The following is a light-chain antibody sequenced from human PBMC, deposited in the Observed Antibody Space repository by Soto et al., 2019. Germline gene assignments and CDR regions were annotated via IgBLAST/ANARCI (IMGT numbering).Light chain of an antibody. V-gene: IGLV2-8*01. J-gene: IGLJ1*01. CDR3: TSYTSSTPFYV. Sequence: QSVLTQPPSASGSPGQSVTISCTGTSSDVGGYNYVSWYQQHPGKAPKLMIYDVSKRPSGVPDRFSGSKSGNTASLTVSGLQAEDEAEYYCTSYTSSTPFYVFGTGTRSPS. CDR2: DVS. CDR1: SSDVGGYNY.